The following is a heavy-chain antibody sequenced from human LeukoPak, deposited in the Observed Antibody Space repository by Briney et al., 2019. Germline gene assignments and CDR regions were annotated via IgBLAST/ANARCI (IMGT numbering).Heavy chain of an antibody. D-gene: IGHD6-6*01. Sequence: ASVTVSCKASGYTFTSYGISWVRQAPGQGLEWMGWISAYNGNTNYAQKVQGRVTMTTDTSTSTAYMELRSLRSDDTAVYYCTRAAQESYSSSSYWFDPWGQGTLVTVSS. CDR2: ISAYNGNT. CDR1: GYTFTSYG. V-gene: IGHV1-18*01. CDR3: TRAAQESYSSSSYWFDP. J-gene: IGHJ5*02.